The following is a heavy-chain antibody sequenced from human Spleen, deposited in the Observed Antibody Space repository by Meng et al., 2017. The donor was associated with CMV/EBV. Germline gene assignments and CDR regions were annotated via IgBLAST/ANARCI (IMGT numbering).Heavy chain of an antibody. CDR1: GFTFSSYG. CDR3: AKDRGSAWSFDY. J-gene: IGHJ4*02. CDR2: IRYDGSNK. Sequence: GESLKISCAASGFTFSSYGMHWVRQAPGKGLEWVAFIRYDGSNKYYADSVKGRFTISRDNSKNTLYLQMNSLRAEDTAVYYCAKDRGSAWSFDYWGQGTLVTVSS. V-gene: IGHV3-30*02. D-gene: IGHD6-19*01.